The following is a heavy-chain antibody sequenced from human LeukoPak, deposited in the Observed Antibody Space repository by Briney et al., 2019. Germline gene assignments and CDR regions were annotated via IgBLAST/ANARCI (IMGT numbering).Heavy chain of an antibody. CDR2: IYYSGNT. CDR3: ARDYAFDI. CDR1: GDSISSYY. V-gene: IGHV4-59*01. Sequence: SETLSLTCTVSGDSISSYYWSWIRQPPGKGLEWNGCIYYSGNTNYNPSLKSRVTISIDTSKNQFSLKLSSVTAADTAVYYCARDYAFDIWGQGTMVTVSS. J-gene: IGHJ3*02.